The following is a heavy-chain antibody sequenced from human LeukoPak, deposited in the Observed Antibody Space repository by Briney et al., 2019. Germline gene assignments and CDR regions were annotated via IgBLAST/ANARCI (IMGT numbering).Heavy chain of an antibody. CDR1: GFTFSSYG. Sequence: GGSLRLSCAASGFTFSSYGMHWVRQAPGKGLEWVAFIRYDGSNKYHADSVKGRFTISRDNSKNTLYLQMNSLRAEDTAVYYCAKAREYGYCSSTSCYGFNWFDPWGQGTLVTVSS. CDR3: AKAREYGYCSSTSCYGFNWFDP. V-gene: IGHV3-30*02. D-gene: IGHD2-2*03. J-gene: IGHJ5*02. CDR2: IRYDGSNK.